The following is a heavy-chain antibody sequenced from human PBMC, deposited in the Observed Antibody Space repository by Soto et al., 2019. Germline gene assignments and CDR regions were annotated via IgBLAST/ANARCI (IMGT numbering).Heavy chain of an antibody. CDR2: ISSSGSTI. V-gene: IGHV3-11*01. Sequence: GGSLRLSCAASGFTFSDYYMSWIRQAPGKGLEWVSYISSSGSTIYYADSVKGRFTISRDNAKNSLYLQMNSLRAEDTAVYYCARDISDILTGYYYYYYYYMDVSGKGTTVTVSS. CDR1: GFTFSDYY. CDR3: ARDISDILTGYYYYYYYYMDV. D-gene: IGHD3-9*01. J-gene: IGHJ6*03.